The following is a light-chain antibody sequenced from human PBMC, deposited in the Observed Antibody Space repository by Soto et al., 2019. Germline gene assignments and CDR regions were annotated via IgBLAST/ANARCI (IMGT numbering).Light chain of an antibody. CDR2: DVT. CDR3: SSYTTSSTLV. V-gene: IGLV2-14*03. CDR1: SSDIGGYNF. Sequence: QSALTQPASVSGSPGQSITISCTGTSSDIGGYNFVSWYQQHPGKAPKLMIYDVTNRPPGLSDRFSGSKSGNTASLTISGVQAEDEADYYCSSYTTSSTLVFGGGTQLTVL. J-gene: IGLJ3*02.